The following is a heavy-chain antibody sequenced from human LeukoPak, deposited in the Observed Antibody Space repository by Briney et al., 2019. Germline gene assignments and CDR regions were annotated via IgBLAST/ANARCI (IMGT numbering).Heavy chain of an antibody. J-gene: IGHJ6*02. CDR3: AKDIERLWFGELVDV. Sequence: GGSLRLSCAASGFTFDDYAMHWVRQAPGKGLEWVSGISWNSGSIGYADSVKGRFTISRDNAKNSLYLQMNSLRAEDTALYYCAKDIERLWFGELVDVWGQGTTVTVSS. CDR1: GFTFDDYA. V-gene: IGHV3-9*01. CDR2: ISWNSGSI. D-gene: IGHD3-10*01.